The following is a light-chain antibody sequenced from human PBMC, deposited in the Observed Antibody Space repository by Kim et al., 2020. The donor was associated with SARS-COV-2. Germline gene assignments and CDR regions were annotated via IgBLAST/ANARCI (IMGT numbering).Light chain of an antibody. CDR2: GAS. CDR1: QSVTSRY. CDR3: QQYTSPLT. Sequence: LSPGERATLSCRASQSVTSRYLAWYQQKPGQAPRLLIYGASSRATGIPDRFSGSGSGTDFTLTINRLEPEDFAMYFCQQYTSPLTFGGGTKVDIK. V-gene: IGKV3-20*01. J-gene: IGKJ4*01.